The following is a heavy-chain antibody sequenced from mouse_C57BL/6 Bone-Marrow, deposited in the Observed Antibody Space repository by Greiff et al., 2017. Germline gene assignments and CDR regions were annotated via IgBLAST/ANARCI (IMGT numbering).Heavy chain of an antibody. J-gene: IGHJ1*03. CDR3: ARYPPGYVDV. Sequence: VQLQQPGAELVMPGASVKLSCKASGYTFTSYWMHWVKQRPGQGLEWIGEIDPSDSYTNYNQKFKGKSTLTVDKSSSTADMQLSSLTSEDSAVYYCARYPPGYVDVWGTGTTVTVSS. V-gene: IGHV1-69*01. CDR1: GYTFTSYW. CDR2: IDPSDSYT.